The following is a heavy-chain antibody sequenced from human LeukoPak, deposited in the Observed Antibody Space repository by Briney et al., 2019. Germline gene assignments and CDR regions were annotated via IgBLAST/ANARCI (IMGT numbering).Heavy chain of an antibody. CDR1: GGSISSYY. Sequence: PSETLSLTCTVSGGSISSYYWSWIRQPPGKGLEWIGYIYYSGSTNYNPSLKSRVTISVDTSKNQFSLKLRSVTAADTAVYYCARVTGYVIEDNFDYWGQGTLVTVPS. V-gene: IGHV4-59*01. CDR2: IYYSGST. J-gene: IGHJ4*02. D-gene: IGHD2-15*01. CDR3: ARVTGYVIEDNFDY.